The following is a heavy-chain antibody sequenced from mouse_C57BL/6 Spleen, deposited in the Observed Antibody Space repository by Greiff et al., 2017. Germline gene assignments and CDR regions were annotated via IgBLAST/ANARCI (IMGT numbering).Heavy chain of an antibody. CDR1: GFSLTSYG. D-gene: IGHD2-4*01. Sequence: QVQLKESGPGLVQPSQSLSITCTVSGFSLTSYGVHWVRQSPGKGLEWLGVIWRGGSTDYNAAFMSRLSITKDNSKSQVFFKMNSLQADDTAIYYCAKPYYDYDVWFAYWGQGTLVTVSA. J-gene: IGHJ3*01. CDR3: AKPYYDYDVWFAY. CDR2: IWRGGST. V-gene: IGHV2-5*01.